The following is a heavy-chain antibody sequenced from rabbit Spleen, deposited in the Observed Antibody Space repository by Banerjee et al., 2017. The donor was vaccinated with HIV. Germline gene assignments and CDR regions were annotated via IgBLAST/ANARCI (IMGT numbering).Heavy chain of an antibody. CDR2: IDSGFGGTT. Sequence: QEQLEESGGGLVQPEGSLTLACTASGFSFISSYYMCWVRQAPGKGLEWIACIDSGFGGTTYYASWAKGRFTISKTSSTTVTLQMTSLTAADTATYFCARNAGYAGAGWTALKLWGPGTLVTVS. D-gene: IGHD4-2*01. CDR1: GFSFISSYY. V-gene: IGHV1S45*01. J-gene: IGHJ4*01. CDR3: ARNAGYAGAGWTALKL.